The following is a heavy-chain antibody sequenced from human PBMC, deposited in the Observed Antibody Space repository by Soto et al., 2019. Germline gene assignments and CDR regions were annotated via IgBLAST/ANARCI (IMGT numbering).Heavy chain of an antibody. V-gene: IGHV3-23*01. Sequence: GSLRLSCAGSGLTLNHCAMSWVRQAPGKGLEWVSGISASGGSAWYADSVKGRFTISRDNSKNMLYLQMDTLRVEDTAVYYCAKGVADILTAPDYWGQGTLVTVSS. CDR3: AKGVADILTAPDY. D-gene: IGHD3-9*01. J-gene: IGHJ4*02. CDR2: ISASGGSA. CDR1: GLTLNHCA.